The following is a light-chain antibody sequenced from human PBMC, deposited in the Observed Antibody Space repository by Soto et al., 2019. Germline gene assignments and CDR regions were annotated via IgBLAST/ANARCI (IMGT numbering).Light chain of an antibody. Sequence: EIVLTQSPGTLSLSPGERATLSCRASQSVRSSYLAWYQQKPDQAPRLLISGASSRATGIPDRFSGSGSGTDFTLTISRLEPEDFAVYYCQQYGSSPITFGQGTRLEIK. CDR2: GAS. CDR1: QSVRSSY. J-gene: IGKJ5*01. V-gene: IGKV3-20*01. CDR3: QQYGSSPIT.